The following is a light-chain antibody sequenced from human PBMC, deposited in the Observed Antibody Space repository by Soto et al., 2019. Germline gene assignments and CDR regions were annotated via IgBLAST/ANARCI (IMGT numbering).Light chain of an antibody. CDR2: DVS. CDR3: QQRSNWPGT. Sequence: EIVLTQSPATLSLSPGERATLSCRASESVRSYLAWYQQRPGQAPRLLIYDVSNRATGIPARFSGSGSGTDFTLTISSLEPDDFAVYYCQQRSNWPGTFGGGTKVDIK. CDR1: ESVRSY. V-gene: IGKV3-11*01. J-gene: IGKJ4*01.